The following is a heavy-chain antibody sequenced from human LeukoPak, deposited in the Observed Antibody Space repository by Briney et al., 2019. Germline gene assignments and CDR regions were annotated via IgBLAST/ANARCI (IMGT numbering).Heavy chain of an antibody. Sequence: SVKVSCKASGGTFSSYVISWVRQAPGQGLEWMGGIIPIFGTANYAQKFQGRVTITADESTSTAYMELSSLRSEDTAVYYCARVRRDGYNYYFDYWGQGTLVTVSS. J-gene: IGHJ4*02. V-gene: IGHV1-69*13. D-gene: IGHD5-24*01. CDR2: IIPIFGTA. CDR3: ARVRRDGYNYYFDY. CDR1: GGTFSSYV.